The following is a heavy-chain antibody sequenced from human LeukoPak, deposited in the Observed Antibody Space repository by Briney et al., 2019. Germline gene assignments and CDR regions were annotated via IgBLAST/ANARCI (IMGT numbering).Heavy chain of an antibody. CDR3: AKDGNEVVGATSHYYYGMDV. CDR2: ISYDGSNK. CDR1: GFTFSSYA. Sequence: GGSLRLSCAASGFTFSSYAMSWVRQAPGKGLEWVAVISYDGSNKYYADSVKGRFTISRDNSKNTLYLQMNSLRAEDTAVYYCAKDGNEVVGATSHYYYGMDVWGQGTTVTVSS. V-gene: IGHV3-30*18. J-gene: IGHJ6*02. D-gene: IGHD1-26*01.